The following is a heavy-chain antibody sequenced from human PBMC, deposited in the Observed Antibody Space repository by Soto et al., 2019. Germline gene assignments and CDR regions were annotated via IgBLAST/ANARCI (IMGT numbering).Heavy chain of an antibody. CDR3: AKEWVYDSSGRSFDY. V-gene: IGHV3-30*18. CDR2: ISYDGSNK. J-gene: IGHJ4*02. Sequence: QVQLVESGGGVVQPGRSLRLSCAASGFTFSSYGMHWVRQAPGKGLEWVAVISYDGSNKYYADSVKGRFTISRDNSKNTLYLKRNSLRAEDTAVYYCAKEWVYDSSGRSFDYWTQGTLVTASS. D-gene: IGHD3-22*01. CDR1: GFTFSSYG.